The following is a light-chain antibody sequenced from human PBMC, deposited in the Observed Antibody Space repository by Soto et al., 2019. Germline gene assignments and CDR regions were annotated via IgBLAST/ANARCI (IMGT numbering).Light chain of an antibody. CDR2: DVT. CDR3: SSYTASNTRQKV. J-gene: IGLJ1*01. Sequence: QSVLTQPASVSGSPGQSITISCTGTSSDVGGYNYVSWYQHHPGKAPKLIIYDVTNRPSGVSNPFSGSKSGNTASLTISGLQPEDEADSYCSSYTASNTRQKVFATGTKVPVL. CDR1: SSDVGGYNY. V-gene: IGLV2-14*03.